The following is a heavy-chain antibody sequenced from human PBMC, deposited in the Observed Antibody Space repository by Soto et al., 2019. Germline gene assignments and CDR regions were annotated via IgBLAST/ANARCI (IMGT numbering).Heavy chain of an antibody. D-gene: IGHD3-16*02. J-gene: IGHJ3*02. V-gene: IGHV3-7*01. CDR2: IKQDGSEK. CDR3: ARDQYYDYIWWSYRRSGAFDI. CDR1: GFTFSSYW. Sequence: EVQLVESGGGLVQPGGSLRLSCAASGFTFSSYWMSWVRQAPGKGLEWVANIKQDGSEKYYVDSVKGRFTISRDNAKNSLYLQMNSLRAEDTAVYYCARDQYYDYIWWSYRRSGAFDIWGQGTMVTVSS.